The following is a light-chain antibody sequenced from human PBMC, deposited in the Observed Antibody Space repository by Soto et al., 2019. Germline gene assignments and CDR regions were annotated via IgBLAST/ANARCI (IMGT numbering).Light chain of an antibody. CDR2: AAS. CDR3: QQSYSTPQT. J-gene: IGKJ1*01. V-gene: IGKV1-39*01. Sequence: DIQMTQSPSSLSASVGDRVTITCRASQSISSYLNWYQQKPGKXPXPLIYAASSLQSGVPSRFSGSGSGTDFTLTISSLQPEDVATYYCQQSYSTPQTFGQGTRWIS. CDR1: QSISSY.